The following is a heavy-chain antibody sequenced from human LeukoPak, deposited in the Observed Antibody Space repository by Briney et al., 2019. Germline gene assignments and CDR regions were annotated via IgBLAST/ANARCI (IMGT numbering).Heavy chain of an antibody. CDR1: GFILSDYN. J-gene: IGHJ4*02. V-gene: IGHV3-21*01. CDR2: ITISGTYI. D-gene: IGHD1-26*01. Sequence: GGSLRLSCAASGFILSDYNMKWVRQAPGKGLEWVSFITISGTYITYGDSVKGRFTISRDNAKNSLYLQMNSLRAEDTAVYYCTRDLSATARAYDYWGQGTLVTVSS. CDR3: TRDLSATARAYDY.